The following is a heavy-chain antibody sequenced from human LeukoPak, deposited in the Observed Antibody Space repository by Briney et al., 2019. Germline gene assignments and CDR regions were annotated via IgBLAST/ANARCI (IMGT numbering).Heavy chain of an antibody. D-gene: IGHD3-3*01. J-gene: IGHJ6*02. CDR1: GYTFTSYG. CDR2: ISAYNGNT. Sequence: ASVKVSCKASGYTFTSYGISWVRQAPGQGLEWMGWISAYNGNTNYAQKLQGRVTMTTDTSTSTAYMELRSLRSDDTAVYYCARDSSGSDFWSGFVQSSYGMDVWGQGTTVTVSS. V-gene: IGHV1-18*01. CDR3: ARDSSGSDFWSGFVQSSYGMDV.